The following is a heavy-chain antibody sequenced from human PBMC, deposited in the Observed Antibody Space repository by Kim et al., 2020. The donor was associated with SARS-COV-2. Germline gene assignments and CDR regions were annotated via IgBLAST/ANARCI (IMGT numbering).Heavy chain of an antibody. CDR1: GGSISSYY. D-gene: IGHD3-9*01. CDR3: ARTHRYYDILTGLAASYWFDP. Sequence: SETLSLTCTVSGGSISSYYWSWIRQPPGKGLEWIGYIYYSGSTNYNPSLKSRVTISVDTSKNQFSLKLSSVTAADTAVYYCARTHRYYDILTGLAASYWFDPWGQGTLVTVSS. CDR2: IYYSGST. V-gene: IGHV4-59*01. J-gene: IGHJ5*02.